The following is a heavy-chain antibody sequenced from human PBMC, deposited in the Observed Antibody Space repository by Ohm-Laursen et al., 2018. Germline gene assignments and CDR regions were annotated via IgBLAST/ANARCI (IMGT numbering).Heavy chain of an antibody. CDR3: VKTYYYDSSGYWEIYFDY. J-gene: IGHJ4*02. D-gene: IGHD3-22*01. V-gene: IGHV3-30*18. Sequence: RSLRLSCAAPGFTFSRYGMHWVRQAPGKGLEWVAVISYDGSNKYYADSVKGRFTISRDNSKNTLYLQMNSLRAEDTAVYYCVKTYYYDSSGYWEIYFDYWGQGTLVTVSS. CDR1: GFTFSRYG. CDR2: ISYDGSNK.